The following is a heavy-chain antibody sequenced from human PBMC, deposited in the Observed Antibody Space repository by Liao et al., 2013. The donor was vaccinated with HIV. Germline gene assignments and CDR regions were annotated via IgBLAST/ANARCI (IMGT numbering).Heavy chain of an antibody. J-gene: IGHJ2*01. D-gene: IGHD2-21*01. CDR2: IYTSGST. CDR1: GGSISSYY. Sequence: QVQLQESGPGLVKPSETLSLTCTVSGGSISSYYWSWIRQPAGKGLEWIGRIYTSGSTNYNPSLKSRVTISVDTSKNQFSLKLSSVTAADTAVYYCARGALGCGGDCYGGPXWYFDLWGRGTLVTVSS. CDR3: ARGALGCGGDCYGGPXWYFDL. V-gene: IGHV4-4*07.